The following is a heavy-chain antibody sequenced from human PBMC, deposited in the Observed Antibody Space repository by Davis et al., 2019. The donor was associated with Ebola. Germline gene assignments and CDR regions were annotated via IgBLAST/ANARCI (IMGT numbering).Heavy chain of an antibody. Sequence: GESLKISCAASGFTFSSYGMHWVRQAPGKGLEWVAVISYDGSNKYYVDSVKGRFTISRDNAKNSLYLQMNSLRAEDTAVYYCARAGYCSSTSCYMVGYFQHWGQGTLVTVSS. CDR1: GFTFSSYG. CDR3: ARAGYCSSTSCYMVGYFQH. J-gene: IGHJ1*01. V-gene: IGHV3-30*03. D-gene: IGHD2-2*02. CDR2: ISYDGSNK.